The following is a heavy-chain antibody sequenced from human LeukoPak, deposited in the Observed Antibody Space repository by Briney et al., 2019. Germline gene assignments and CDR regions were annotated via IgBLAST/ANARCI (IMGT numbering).Heavy chain of an antibody. CDR2: IYYSGST. V-gene: IGHV4-39*01. CDR1: GGSISSSSYY. Sequence: SETLSLTCTVSGGSISSSSYYWGWFRQPPGKGLEWIGSIYYSGSTYYNPSLKSRVTISVDTSKNQFSLKLSSVTAADTAVYYCARGQQLQDYWGQGTTVTVSS. J-gene: IGHJ4*03. D-gene: IGHD6-13*01. CDR3: ARGQQLQDY.